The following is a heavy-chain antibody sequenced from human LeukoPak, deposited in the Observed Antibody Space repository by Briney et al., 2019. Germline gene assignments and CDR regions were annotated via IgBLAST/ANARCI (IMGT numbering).Heavy chain of an antibody. CDR2: IYYSGST. V-gene: IGHV4-39*07. D-gene: IGHD6-13*01. Sequence: SETLSLTCTVSGGSISSGTYYWGWIRQPPGKGLEWIGSIYYSGSTYYNPSLKSRVTMSVDTSKNQFSLKLSSATAADTAVYYCARPSGSSWYAYWFDPWGQGTLVTVSS. CDR3: ARPSGSSWYAYWFDP. CDR1: GGSISSGTYY. J-gene: IGHJ5*02.